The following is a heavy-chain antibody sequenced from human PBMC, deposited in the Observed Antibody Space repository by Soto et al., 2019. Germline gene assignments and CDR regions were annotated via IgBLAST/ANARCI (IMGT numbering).Heavy chain of an antibody. CDR1: GFTFSSYG. D-gene: IGHD3-22*01. CDR2: IWYDGSNK. J-gene: IGHJ3*02. Sequence: PGGSLRLSCAASGFTFSSYGMHWVRQAPGKGLEWVAVIWYDGSNKYYADSVKGRFTISRDNSKNTLYLQMNSLRAEDTAVYYCARDAAYYYDSSGYYNDAFDIWGQGTMVTVSS. CDR3: ARDAAYYYDSSGYYNDAFDI. V-gene: IGHV3-33*01.